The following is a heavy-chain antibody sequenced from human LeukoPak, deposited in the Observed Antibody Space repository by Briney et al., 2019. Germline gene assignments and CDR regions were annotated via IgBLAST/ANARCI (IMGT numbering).Heavy chain of an antibody. CDR1: GFTFSSYG. D-gene: IGHD1-26*01. V-gene: IGHV3-23*01. Sequence: GGSLRLSCAASGFTFSSYGMSWVRQAPGKGLEWVSAISGSGGSTYYADSVKGRFTISRDNSKNTLYLQMNSLRAEDTAVYYCARGGVGATGLGDAFDIWGQGTMVTVSS. J-gene: IGHJ3*02. CDR3: ARGGVGATGLGDAFDI. CDR2: ISGSGGST.